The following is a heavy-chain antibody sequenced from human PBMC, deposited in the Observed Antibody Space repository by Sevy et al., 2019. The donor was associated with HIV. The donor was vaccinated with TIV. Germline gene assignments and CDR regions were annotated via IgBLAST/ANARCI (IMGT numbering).Heavy chain of an antibody. V-gene: IGHV3-23*01. J-gene: IGHJ4*02. D-gene: IGHD6-19*01. CDR1: GFTFSTYA. CDR2: NSVTSGNT. Sequence: GGSLRLSCAGSGFTFSTYAMSWVRQAPGKGLEWVSGNSVTSGNTYYADSVKGRFTISRDNSKNTLYLQMNSLRAEDTAVYYCAKSDRMYNSVWYVDYFDSWGQGTLVTVSS. CDR3: AKSDRMYNSVWYVDYFDS.